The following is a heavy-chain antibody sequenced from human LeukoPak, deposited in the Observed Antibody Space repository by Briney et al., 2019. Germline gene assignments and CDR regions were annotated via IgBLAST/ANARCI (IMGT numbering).Heavy chain of an antibody. J-gene: IGHJ4*02. V-gene: IGHV1-24*01. CDR2: FDPEDGET. Sequence: ASVKVSCKASGGTFSSSAISWVRQAPGKGLEWMGGFDPEDGETIYAQKFQGRVTMTEDTSTDTAYMELSSLRSEDTAVYYCATHPLSIVASASNFDYWGQGTLVTVSS. CDR3: ATHPLSIVASASNFDY. CDR1: GGTFSSSA. D-gene: IGHD5-12*01.